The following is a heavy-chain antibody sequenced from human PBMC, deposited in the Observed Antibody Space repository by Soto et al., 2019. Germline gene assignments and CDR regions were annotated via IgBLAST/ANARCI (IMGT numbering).Heavy chain of an antibody. CDR1: GGSFSGYY. J-gene: IGHJ4*02. CDR3: ARGSFPFPKYYYDSSGYLRTYYFDY. V-gene: IGHV4-34*01. CDR2: INHSGST. D-gene: IGHD3-22*01. Sequence: SETLSLTCAVYGGSFSGYYWSWIRQPPGKGLEWIGEINHSGSTNYNPSLKSRVTISVDTSKNQFSLKLSSVTAADTAVYYCARGSFPFPKYYYDSSGYLRTYYFDYWGQGTLVTVSS.